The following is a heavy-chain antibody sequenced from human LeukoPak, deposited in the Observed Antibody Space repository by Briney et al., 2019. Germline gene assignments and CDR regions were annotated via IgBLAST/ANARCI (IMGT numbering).Heavy chain of an antibody. J-gene: IGHJ4*02. D-gene: IGHD6-6*01. CDR3: ARMGASSSSYRY. CDR1: GYTFTSYD. Sequence: ASVKVSCKASGYTFTSYDINWVRQATGQGLEWMGWMNPNSGNTGYAQKFQGRVTMTRDTSISTAYMELSRLRSDDTAVYYCARMGASSSSYRYWGQGTLVTVSS. V-gene: IGHV1-8*02. CDR2: MNPNSGNT.